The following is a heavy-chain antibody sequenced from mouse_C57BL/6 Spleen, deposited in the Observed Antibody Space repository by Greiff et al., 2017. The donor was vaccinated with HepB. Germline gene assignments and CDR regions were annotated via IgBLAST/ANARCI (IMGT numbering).Heavy chain of an antibody. CDR2: IYPRSGNT. CDR1: GYTFTSYG. Sequence: QVQLQQSGAELARPGASVKLSCKASGYTFTSYGISWVKQRTGQGLEWIGEIYPRSGNTYYNEKFKGKATLTADKSSSTAYMELRSLTSEDSAVYFCAKNYGSSAWFAYWGQGTLVTVSA. J-gene: IGHJ3*01. CDR3: AKNYGSSAWFAY. V-gene: IGHV1-81*01. D-gene: IGHD1-1*01.